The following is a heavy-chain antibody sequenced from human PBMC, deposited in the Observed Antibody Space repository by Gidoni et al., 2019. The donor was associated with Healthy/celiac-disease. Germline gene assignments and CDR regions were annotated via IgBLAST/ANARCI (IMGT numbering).Heavy chain of an antibody. V-gene: IGHV3-30*18. D-gene: IGHD6-13*01. CDR1: GFTFSSYG. CDR2: ISYDGSNK. J-gene: IGHJ3*02. CDR3: AKVGGRISGAFDI. Sequence: QVQLVESGGGVVQPGRSLRLSCAASGFTFSSYGMHWVRQAPGKGLEWVAVISYDGSNKYYADSVKGRFTISRDNSKNTLYLQMNSLRAEDTAVYYCAKVGGRISGAFDIWGQGTMVTVSS.